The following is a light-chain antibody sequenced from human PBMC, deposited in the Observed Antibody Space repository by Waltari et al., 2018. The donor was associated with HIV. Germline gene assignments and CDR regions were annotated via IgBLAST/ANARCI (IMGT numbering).Light chain of an antibody. Sequence: QSALTQPASVSGSPGKSITISCTGTTSNVGGYNYVSWYQQHPGKAPKLMIYDVSNRPSGVSSRFSGSKSGNTASLTISGLQAEDEADYYCSSYTSSSPYAFGTGTKVTVL. CDR3: SSYTSSSPYA. J-gene: IGLJ1*01. CDR1: TSNVGGYNY. V-gene: IGLV2-14*03. CDR2: DVS.